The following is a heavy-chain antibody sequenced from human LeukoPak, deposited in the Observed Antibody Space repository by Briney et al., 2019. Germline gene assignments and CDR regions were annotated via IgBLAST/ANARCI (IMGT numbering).Heavy chain of an antibody. Sequence: GSLRLSCEASGFTFSDHYMDWVRQAPGKGLEWVGRIRKKVNSYTTEYAASVKGRFTISRDDSKNSLYLQMNSLKTEDTAVYYCAKGRAGNYYYDSSDYWGQGTPVTVSS. CDR1: GFTFSDHY. D-gene: IGHD3-22*01. CDR2: IRKKVNSYTT. J-gene: IGHJ4*02. V-gene: IGHV3-72*01. CDR3: AKGRAGNYYYDSSDY.